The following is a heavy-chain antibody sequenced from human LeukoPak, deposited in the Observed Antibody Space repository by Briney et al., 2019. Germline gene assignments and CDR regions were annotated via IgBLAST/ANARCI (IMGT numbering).Heavy chain of an antibody. CDR3: AKDITAGRYFAQYGMDV. Sequence: PGGSLRLSCAASGFTFDDYAMHWVRQAPGKGLEWVSGISWNSGSIGYADSVKGRFTISRDNAKNSLYLQMNSLRAEDTALYYCAKDITAGRYFAQYGMDVWGQGTTVTVSS. D-gene: IGHD6-19*01. CDR2: ISWNSGSI. CDR1: GFTFDDYA. V-gene: IGHV3-9*01. J-gene: IGHJ6*02.